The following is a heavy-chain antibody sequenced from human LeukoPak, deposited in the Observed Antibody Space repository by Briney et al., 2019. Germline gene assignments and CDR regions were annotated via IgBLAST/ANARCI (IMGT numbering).Heavy chain of an antibody. J-gene: IGHJ4*02. V-gene: IGHV3-23*01. D-gene: IGHD3-10*01. CDR1: GFTFSSYA. CDR2: ISGSGGST. Sequence: PGGSLRLSCAASGFTFSSYAMSWVRQAPGKGLEWVSAISGSGGSTYYADSVKGRFTISRDNSKNTLYLQMNSLRAEDTAVYYCAKDLAYGSRSPRVGPDYWGQGTLVTVSS. CDR3: AKDLAYGSRSPRVGPDY.